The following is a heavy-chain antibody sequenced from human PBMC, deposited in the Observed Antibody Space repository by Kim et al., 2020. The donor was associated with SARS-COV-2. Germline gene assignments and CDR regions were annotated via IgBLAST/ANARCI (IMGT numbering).Heavy chain of an antibody. CDR1: GFNFNNAW. CDR2: IKSKNAGGTA. J-gene: IGHJ4*02. V-gene: IGHV3-15*01. CDR3: SWEWELIYS. D-gene: IGHD1-26*01. Sequence: GGSLRLSCAASGFNFNNAWMSWVRQAPGKGLEWVGRIKSKNAGGTADYAAPVKDRFTISRDDSRNTLYLQMNSLKTEDTAVYFCSWEWELIYSWGQGTLVTVSS.